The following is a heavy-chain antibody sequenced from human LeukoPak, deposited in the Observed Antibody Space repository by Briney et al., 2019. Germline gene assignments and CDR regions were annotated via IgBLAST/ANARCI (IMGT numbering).Heavy chain of an antibody. V-gene: IGHV3-23*01. D-gene: IGHD5-12*01. CDR2: ISGSGGST. J-gene: IGHJ4*02. Sequence: GGSLRLSCAASGFIFSDYVMNWLRQAPGKGLEWVSAISGSGGSTYYADSVKGRFTISRDNSKNTLYLQMNSLRAEDTAVYYCAKDHSSGYDMFDYWGQGTLVTVSS. CDR3: AKDHSSGYDMFDY. CDR1: GFIFSDYV.